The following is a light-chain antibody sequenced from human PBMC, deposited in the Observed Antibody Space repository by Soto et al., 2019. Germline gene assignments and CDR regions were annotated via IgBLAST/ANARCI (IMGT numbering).Light chain of an antibody. CDR3: CSSAGSSIVV. CDR2: EGS. V-gene: IGLV2-23*01. Sequence: QSALTQPASVSGSPGQSITIACTGTSSDVGSYNLVSWYQQHPGKPPKLMIYEGSKRPSGVSNRCSGSKSGNKASLTIAGLQSEYEADYYCCSSAGSSIVVFGGGTQLTVL. J-gene: IGLJ2*01. CDR1: SSDVGSYNL.